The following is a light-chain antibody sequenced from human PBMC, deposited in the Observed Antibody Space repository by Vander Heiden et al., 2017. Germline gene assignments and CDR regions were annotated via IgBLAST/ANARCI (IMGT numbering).Light chain of an antibody. CDR2: GAS. CDR1: QSVSSSY. V-gene: IGKV3-20*01. CDR3: QQYGSSPRT. Sequence: EIVLTQSPGTLSLSPGERATLSCRASQSVSSSYLAWYQQKPGQAPRLLIYGASSRVTGIPDRFSGSASGTDFTLSISSLDPEDFAVYYCQQYGSSPRTFGQGTKVEIK. J-gene: IGKJ1*01.